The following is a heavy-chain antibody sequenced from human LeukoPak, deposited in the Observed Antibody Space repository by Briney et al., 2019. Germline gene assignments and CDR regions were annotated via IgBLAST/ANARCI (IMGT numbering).Heavy chain of an antibody. Sequence: ASVKVSCKASGYTFTGYYIHWVRQAPGQGLEWMGWINPNGGDTNYAQKFQGRVTMARDTSISTAYMELSRLRSDDTAVYYCARGGGIASAGTRFDYWGQGTLVTVSS. D-gene: IGHD6-13*01. CDR2: INPNGGDT. J-gene: IGHJ4*02. V-gene: IGHV1-2*02. CDR1: GYTFTGYY. CDR3: ARGGGIASAGTRFDY.